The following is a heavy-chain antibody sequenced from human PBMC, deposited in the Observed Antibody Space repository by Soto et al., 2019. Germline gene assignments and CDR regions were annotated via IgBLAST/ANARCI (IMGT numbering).Heavy chain of an antibody. V-gene: IGHV5-10-1*01. D-gene: IGHD3-10*01. CDR3: ARGSLWFGELLSFYYYGMDV. CDR2: IDPSDSYT. J-gene: IGHJ6*02. CDR1: GYSFTSYW. Sequence: ESLKISCKGSGYSFTSYWISWVRQMPGKGLEGMGRIDPSDSYTNYSPSFQGHVTISADKSISTAYLQWSSLKASDTAMYYCARGSLWFGELLSFYYYGMDVWGQGTTVTVSS.